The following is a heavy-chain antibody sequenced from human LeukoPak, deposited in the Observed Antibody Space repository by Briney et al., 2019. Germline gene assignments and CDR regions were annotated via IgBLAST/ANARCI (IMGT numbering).Heavy chain of an antibody. CDR2: IYHSGST. D-gene: IGHD3-10*01. V-gene: IGHV4-38-2*02. Sequence: SETLSLTCTVSGYSISSGYYWGWIRQPPGKGLEWMGSIYHSGSTYYNPSLKSRVTISVDTSKNQFSLKLSSVTAADTAVYYCARASRELDYWGQGTLVTVSS. CDR3: ARASRELDY. CDR1: GYSISSGYY. J-gene: IGHJ4*02.